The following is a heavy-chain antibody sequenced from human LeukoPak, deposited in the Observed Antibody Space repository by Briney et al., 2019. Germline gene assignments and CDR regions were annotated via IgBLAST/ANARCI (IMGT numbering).Heavy chain of an antibody. CDR2: IYYSGSN. CDR1: GGSISSGGYY. D-gene: IGHD3-22*01. V-gene: IGHV4-31*03. J-gene: IGHJ5*02. Sequence: QPLSLTCTVSGGSISSGGYYWSWIHKHPGKGLDCIGYIYYSGSNYCNTSLKSRVSKSVDTWKNQFSLKLSSVTATDTAVYYCARDTVDSSGPKVWFDPWGQGTLVTVSS. CDR3: ARDTVDSSGPKVWFDP.